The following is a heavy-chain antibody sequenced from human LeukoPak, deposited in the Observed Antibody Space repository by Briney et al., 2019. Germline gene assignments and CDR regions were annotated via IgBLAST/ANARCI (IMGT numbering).Heavy chain of an antibody. D-gene: IGHD2-21*02. Sequence: SETLSLTCAVYGGSFSGYYWSWIRQPPGKGLEWIGEINHSGSTNYNPSLKSRATISVDTSKNQFSLKLSSVTAADTAVYYCARVGVGDYYFDYWGQGTLVTVSS. CDR2: INHSGST. CDR3: ARVGVGDYYFDY. J-gene: IGHJ4*02. V-gene: IGHV4-34*01. CDR1: GGSFSGYY.